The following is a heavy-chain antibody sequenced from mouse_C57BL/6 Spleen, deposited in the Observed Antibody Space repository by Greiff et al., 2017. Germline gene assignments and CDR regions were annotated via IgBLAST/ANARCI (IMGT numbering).Heavy chain of an antibody. V-gene: IGHV1-55*01. J-gene: IGHJ2*01. CDR2: IYPGSGST. Sequence: QVHVKQPGAELVKPGASVKMSCKASGYTFTSYWITWVKQRPGQGLEWIGDIYPGSGSTNYNEKFKSKATLTVDTSSSTAYMQLSSLTSEDSAVYYCARGITTVVFDYWGQGTTLTVSS. D-gene: IGHD1-1*01. CDR3: ARGITTVVFDY. CDR1: GYTFTSYW.